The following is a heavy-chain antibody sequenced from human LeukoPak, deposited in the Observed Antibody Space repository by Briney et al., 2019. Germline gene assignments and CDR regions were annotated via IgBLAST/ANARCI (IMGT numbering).Heavy chain of an antibody. CDR3: VRGSYGAYDY. CDR2: ISSDSSYI. D-gene: IGHD4-17*01. CDR1: GFTFSSYW. Sequence: GALRLSCAASGFTFSSYWMSWVRQAPGKGLEWVSSISSDSSYIYYADAVHGRFTVSRDNAKYSLYLQMNSLRAEDTAVYYCVRGSYGAYDYWGQGSLVTVSS. V-gene: IGHV3-21*01. J-gene: IGHJ4*02.